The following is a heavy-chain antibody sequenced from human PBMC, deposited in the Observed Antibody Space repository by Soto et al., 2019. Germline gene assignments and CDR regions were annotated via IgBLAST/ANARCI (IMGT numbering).Heavy chain of an antibody. CDR3: ARDGYCSSTSCYGMDV. D-gene: IGHD2-2*03. Sequence: VQLVESGGGLVQPGGSLRLSCAASGITFSSYAMHWVRQAPGKGLEWVAVISYDGSNKYYADSVKGRFTISRDNSKNTLYLQMNSLRAEDTAVYYCARDGYCSSTSCYGMDVWGQGTTVTVSS. CDR1: GITFSSYA. CDR2: ISYDGSNK. J-gene: IGHJ6*02. V-gene: IGHV3-30-3*01.